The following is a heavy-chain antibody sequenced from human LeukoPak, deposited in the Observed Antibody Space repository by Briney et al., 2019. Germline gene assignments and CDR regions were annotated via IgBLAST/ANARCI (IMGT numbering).Heavy chain of an antibody. CDR1: GFTFSTYW. CDR3: ARDRGYTQDY. CDR2: IKSDGSST. J-gene: IGHJ4*02. V-gene: IGHV3-74*01. Sequence: GGSLRLSCAVSGFTFSTYWMHWVRQAPGKGLVWVSHIKSDGSSTSYADSVKGRFTISRDNAKNTLYLQMNSLRADDTAVYYCARDRGYTQDYWGQGTLVTVSS. D-gene: IGHD5-12*01.